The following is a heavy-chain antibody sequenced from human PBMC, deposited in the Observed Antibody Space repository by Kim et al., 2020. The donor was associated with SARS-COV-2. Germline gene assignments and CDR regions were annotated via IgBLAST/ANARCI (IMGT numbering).Heavy chain of an antibody. CDR3: VRSRQQQLVFNYYYGMDV. CDR2: IYYSGST. CDR1: GGSISSSSYY. V-gene: IGHV4-39*01. Sequence: SETLSLTCTVSGGSISSSSYYWGWIRQPPGKGLEWIGSIYYSGSTYYNPSLKSRVTISVDTSKNQFSLKLSSVTAADTAVYYCVRSRQQQLVFNYYYGMDVWGQGTTVTVSS. D-gene: IGHD6-13*01. J-gene: IGHJ6*02.